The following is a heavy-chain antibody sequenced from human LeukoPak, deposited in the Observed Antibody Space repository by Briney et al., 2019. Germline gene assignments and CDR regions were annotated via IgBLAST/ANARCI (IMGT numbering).Heavy chain of an antibody. CDR1: GFTFSSYG. D-gene: IGHD3-10*01. V-gene: IGHV3-30*18. Sequence: GRSLRLSCAASGFTFSSYGVHWVRQAPGKGLEWVAVISYDGSNKYYAGSVKGRFTISRDNSKNTLYLQMNSLRAEDTAVYYCAKGPTTMVGDYWGQGTLVTVSS. CDR3: AKGPTTMVGDY. J-gene: IGHJ4*02. CDR2: ISYDGSNK.